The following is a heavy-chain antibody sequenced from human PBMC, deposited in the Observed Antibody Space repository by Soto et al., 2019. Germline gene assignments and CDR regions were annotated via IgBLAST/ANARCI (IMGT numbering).Heavy chain of an antibody. D-gene: IGHD6-19*01. J-gene: IGHJ6*02. CDR1: GFTFSSYA. V-gene: IGHV3-23*01. CDR2: ISGSGGST. Sequence: GGSLRLSCAASGFTFSSYAMSWVRQAPGKGLEWVSAISGSGGSTYYADSVKGRFTISRDNSKNTLYLQMNSLRAEETAVYYCAKSFANRQWLVWGPDYYYYGMDVWGQGSTVTVSS. CDR3: AKSFANRQWLVWGPDYYYYGMDV.